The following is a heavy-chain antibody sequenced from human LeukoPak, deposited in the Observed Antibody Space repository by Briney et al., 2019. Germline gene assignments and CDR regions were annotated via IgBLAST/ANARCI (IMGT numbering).Heavy chain of an antibody. J-gene: IGHJ4*02. Sequence: GGSLRLSCAASGFTFSSYGMHWVRQAPGKGLEWVAVISYDGSNKYYADSVKGRFTISRDNSKNTPYLQMNSLRAEDTAVYYCAKDLGDSSGYYSSYYFDYWGQGTLVTVSS. V-gene: IGHV3-30*18. CDR2: ISYDGSNK. CDR3: AKDLGDSSGYYSSYYFDY. CDR1: GFTFSSYG. D-gene: IGHD3-22*01.